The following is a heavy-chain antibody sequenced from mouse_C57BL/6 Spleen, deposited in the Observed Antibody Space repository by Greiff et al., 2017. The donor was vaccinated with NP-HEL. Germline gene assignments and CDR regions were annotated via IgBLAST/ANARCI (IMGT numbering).Heavy chain of an antibody. Sequence: QVHVKQSGPELVKPGASVKLSCKASGYTFTSYDINWVKQRPGQGLEWIGWIYPRDGSTKYNEKFKGKATLTVDTSSSTAYMELHSLTSEDSAVYFCARSPVVAPFDYWGQGTTLTVSS. D-gene: IGHD1-1*01. CDR1: GYTFTSYD. V-gene: IGHV1-85*01. CDR3: ARSPVVAPFDY. CDR2: IYPRDGST. J-gene: IGHJ2*01.